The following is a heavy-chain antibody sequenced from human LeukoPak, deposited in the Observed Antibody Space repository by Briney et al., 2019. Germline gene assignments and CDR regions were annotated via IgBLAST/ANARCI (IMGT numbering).Heavy chain of an antibody. Sequence: PGGSLRLSCAASGFTFSSYELYWVRRAPGKGLEWISYISTSSGTIKYANSVRGRFTISRDDARESLYLQMNSLRAEDTAIYYCGASRQYVGAFDIWGQGTLVTVSS. CDR3: GASRQYVGAFDI. V-gene: IGHV3-48*03. CDR1: GFTFSSYE. J-gene: IGHJ3*02. D-gene: IGHD3-16*01. CDR2: ISTSSGTI.